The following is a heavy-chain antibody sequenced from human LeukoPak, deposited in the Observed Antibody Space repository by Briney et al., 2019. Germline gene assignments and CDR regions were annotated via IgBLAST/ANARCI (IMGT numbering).Heavy chain of an antibody. CDR2: IYPGDSDT. Sequence: GESLKISCWGSGYSFTSYWIGWVRQMLGKGLKWMEIIYPGDSDTRYSPSFQVQVTISADKSISTAYLQWSSLKASDTAMYYCARRYCSGGSCYDGAFDIWGQGTMVTVSS. CDR1: GYSFTSYW. D-gene: IGHD2-15*01. J-gene: IGHJ3*02. CDR3: ARRYCSGGSCYDGAFDI. V-gene: IGHV5-51*01.